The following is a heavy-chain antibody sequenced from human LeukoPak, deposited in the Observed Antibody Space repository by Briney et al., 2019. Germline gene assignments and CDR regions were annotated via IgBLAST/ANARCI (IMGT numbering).Heavy chain of an antibody. V-gene: IGHV5-51*01. CDR1: GYPFTTSW. CDR3: AIINHPDGRVY. J-gene: IGHJ4*02. CDR2: IYAGNSDA. Sequence: KPGESLRISCQGFGYPFTTSWIGWVRQLPGKGLEWTAIIYAGNSDAKYSPSFQGQVSISTDRSISTAYLHWSSLKASDTAIYYCAIINHPDGRVYWGQGTLVTVSS. D-gene: IGHD5-24*01.